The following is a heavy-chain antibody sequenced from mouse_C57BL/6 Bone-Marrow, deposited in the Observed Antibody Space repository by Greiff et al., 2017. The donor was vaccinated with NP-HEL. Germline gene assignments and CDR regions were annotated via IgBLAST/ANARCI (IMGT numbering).Heavy chain of an antibody. CDR2: INPNNGGT. Sequence: EVKLMESGPELVKPGASVKMSCKASGYTFTDYNMHWVKQSHGKSLEWIGYINPNNGGTSYNQKFKGKATLTVNKSSSTAYMELRSLTSEDSAVYYCAADYYGSSYDYWGQGTTLTVSS. V-gene: IGHV1-22*01. J-gene: IGHJ2*01. CDR1: GYTFTDYN. CDR3: AADYYGSSYDY. D-gene: IGHD1-1*01.